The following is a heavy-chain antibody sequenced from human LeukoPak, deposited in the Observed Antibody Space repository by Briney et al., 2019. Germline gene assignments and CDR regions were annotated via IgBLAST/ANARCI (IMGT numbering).Heavy chain of an antibody. D-gene: IGHD4-17*01. J-gene: IGHJ3*02. CDR2: ISGSGGST. Sequence: GGSLRLSCAASGFTFSSYAMSWVRQAPGKGLEWVSAISGSGGSTYYADSVKGRFTISRDNAKNSLYLQMNSLRDEDTAVYYCARDTLVYADSPDAFDIWGQGTM. V-gene: IGHV3-23*01. CDR1: GFTFSSYA. CDR3: ARDTLVYADSPDAFDI.